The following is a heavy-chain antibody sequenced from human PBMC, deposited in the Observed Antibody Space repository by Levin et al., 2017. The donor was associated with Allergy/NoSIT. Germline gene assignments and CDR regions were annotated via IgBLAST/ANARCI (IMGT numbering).Heavy chain of an antibody. Sequence: TTGGSLRLSCAASRITFTNAWMSWVRQAPGKGLEWVGRIKSKTDGGTTDYAAPVKGRFIISRDDSKNTLYLQMNSLKTEDTAVYYCTTEWVLRYFDWLLSAGFDYWGQGTLVTVSS. CDR3: TTEWVLRYFDWLLSAGFDY. CDR2: IKSKTDGGTT. V-gene: IGHV3-15*01. CDR1: RITFTNAW. J-gene: IGHJ4*02. D-gene: IGHD3-9*01.